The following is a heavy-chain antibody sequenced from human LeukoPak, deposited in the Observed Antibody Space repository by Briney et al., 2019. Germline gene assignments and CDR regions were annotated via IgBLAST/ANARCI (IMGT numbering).Heavy chain of an antibody. J-gene: IGHJ4*02. D-gene: IGHD4-17*01. V-gene: IGHV5-51*01. Sequence: GESLKISCKGSGYRFYRYWIGWVRQMPGKGLEWMGIIYPGDSDTRYSPSFQGQVTISVDKSISTAYLQWSSLKASDTAIYYCTRPTVTTGNDYWGQGTLVTVSS. CDR2: IYPGDSDT. CDR3: TRPTVTTGNDY. CDR1: GYRFYRYW.